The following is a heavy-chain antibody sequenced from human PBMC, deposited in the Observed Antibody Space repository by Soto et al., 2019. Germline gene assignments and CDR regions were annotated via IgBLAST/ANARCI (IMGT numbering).Heavy chain of an antibody. CDR2: INHSGST. Sequence: SETLSLTCAVYGGSFSGYYWSWIRQPPGKGLEWIGEINHSGSTNYNPSLKSRVTISVDTSKNQFSLKLSSVTAADTAVYYCARGGQLGIGNAFDIWGQGTMVTVSS. CDR3: ARGGQLGIGNAFDI. D-gene: IGHD7-27*01. V-gene: IGHV4-34*01. CDR1: GGSFSGYY. J-gene: IGHJ3*02.